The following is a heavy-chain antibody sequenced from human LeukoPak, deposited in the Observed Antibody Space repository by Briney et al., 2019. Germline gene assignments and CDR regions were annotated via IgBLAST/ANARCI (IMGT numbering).Heavy chain of an antibody. J-gene: IGHJ4*02. D-gene: IGHD5-18*01. CDR3: ARGLGKTVMVTRGGVRFDY. CDR2: IIPIFGTA. V-gene: IGHV1-69*13. Sequence: ASVKVSCKASGGTFSSYAISWVRQAPGQGLEWMGGIIPIFGTADYARKFQGRVTITADESTSTAYMELNSLRSEDTAVYYCARGLGKTVMVTRGGVRFDYWGQGTLVTVSS. CDR1: GGTFSSYA.